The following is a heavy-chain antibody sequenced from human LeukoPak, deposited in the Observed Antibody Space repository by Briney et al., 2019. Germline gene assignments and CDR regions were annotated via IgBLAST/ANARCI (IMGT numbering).Heavy chain of an antibody. J-gene: IGHJ4*02. CDR3: ARAAYSDGWSYVYFDY. CDR2: ISRSGGT. V-gene: IGHV4-59*01. D-gene: IGHD6-19*01. Sequence: SETLSLPCTVSGGSISGYYWHWIRQPPGKGLEWIGYISRSGGTNYNPSLKSRVTISRDTSKNQFSLILTSLTAADTAVYFCARAAYSDGWSYVYFDYWGQGTLVTVSS. CDR1: GGSISGYY.